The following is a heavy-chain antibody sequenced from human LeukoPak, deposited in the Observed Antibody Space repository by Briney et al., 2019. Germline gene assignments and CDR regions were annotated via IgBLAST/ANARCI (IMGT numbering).Heavy chain of an antibody. CDR3: AKESSSWYVFDY. D-gene: IGHD6-13*01. CDR1: GFTFSSYG. Sequence: PGGSLRLSCAASGFTFSSYGMHWVRQAPGKGLEWVAVIWDEGSNKYYADSVKGRFTISRDNSKNTLYLQMNSLRAEDTAVYYCAKESSSWYVFDYWGQGTLVTVSS. V-gene: IGHV3-33*06. J-gene: IGHJ4*02. CDR2: IWDEGSNK.